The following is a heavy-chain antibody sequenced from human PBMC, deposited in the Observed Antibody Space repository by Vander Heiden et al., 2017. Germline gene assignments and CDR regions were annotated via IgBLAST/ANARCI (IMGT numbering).Heavy chain of an antibody. Sequence: QVQLVQSGPEVKKPGASVKVSCKASVYTFTSYDINWVRQATGQGLEWMGWMNPNSGNTGYAQKFQGRVTMTRNTSISTAYMELSSLRSEDTAVYYCARAYSSSWSNYGMDVWGQGTTVTVSS. CDR2: MNPNSGNT. D-gene: IGHD6-13*01. J-gene: IGHJ6*02. CDR1: VYTFTSYD. CDR3: ARAYSSSWSNYGMDV. V-gene: IGHV1-8*01.